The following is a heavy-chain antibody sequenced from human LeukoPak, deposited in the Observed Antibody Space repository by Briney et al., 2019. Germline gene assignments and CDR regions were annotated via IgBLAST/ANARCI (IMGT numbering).Heavy chain of an antibody. D-gene: IGHD6-19*01. CDR1: GYTFTCYY. V-gene: IGHV1-2*02. CDR3: ARDISSGWYGY. J-gene: IGHJ4*02. CDR2: INPNSGGT. Sequence: GASVKVSCKASGYTFTCYYMEWVRQAPGQGLEWRGWINPNSGGTNYAQKFQGRVTMTRDTSRSKAYMEMSRQRSDDTAVYYCARDISSGWYGYWGQGTLVTVSS.